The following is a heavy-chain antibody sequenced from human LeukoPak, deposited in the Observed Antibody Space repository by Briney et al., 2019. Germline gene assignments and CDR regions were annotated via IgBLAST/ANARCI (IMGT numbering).Heavy chain of an antibody. V-gene: IGHV3-48*03. CDR3: ARNLDV. CDR2: ISSSGGII. CDR1: EFTFSGYD. J-gene: IGHJ4*02. D-gene: IGHD1-1*01. Sequence: PGGSLRLSYAASEFTFSGYDMHWVRQAPGKGLEWVSCISSSGGIIYYADSVKGRFTISRDHAKNSLYLQMNSLRAGDTAVYYCARNLDVWGQGTLVTVSS.